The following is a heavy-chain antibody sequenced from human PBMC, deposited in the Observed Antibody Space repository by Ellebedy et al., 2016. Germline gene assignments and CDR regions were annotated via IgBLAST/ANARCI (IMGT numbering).Heavy chain of an antibody. V-gene: IGHV3-9*01. CDR2: ISWNSGSI. D-gene: IGHD3-9*01. CDR1: GFTFDDYA. J-gene: IGHJ4*02. Sequence: GGSLRLXXAASGFTFDDYAMHWVRQAPGKGLEWVSGISWNSGSIGYADSVKGRFTISRDNAKNSLYLQINSLRVEDTALYYCAKDLGTGDFLTGYLTFDYWGQGTLVTVSS. CDR3: AKDLGTGDFLTGYLTFDY.